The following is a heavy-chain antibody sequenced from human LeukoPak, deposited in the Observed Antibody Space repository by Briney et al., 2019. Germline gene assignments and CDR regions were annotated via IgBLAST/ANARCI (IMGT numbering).Heavy chain of an antibody. Sequence: GASVKVSCKASGYTFTSYGISWVQQAPGQGLEWMGWISAYNGNTNYAQKLQGRVTMTTDTSTSTAYMELRSLRSDDTAVYYCARAGLLESYYYYYMDVWGKGTTVTVSS. V-gene: IGHV1-18*01. D-gene: IGHD3-3*01. J-gene: IGHJ6*03. CDR2: ISAYNGNT. CDR3: ARAGLLESYYYYYMDV. CDR1: GYTFTSYG.